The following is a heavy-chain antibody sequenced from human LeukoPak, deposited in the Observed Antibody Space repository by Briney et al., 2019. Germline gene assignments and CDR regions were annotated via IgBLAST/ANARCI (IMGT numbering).Heavy chain of an antibody. CDR1: GYSFTSYW. Sequence: GESLKISCKGSGYSFTSYWIGWVRQMPGKGLEWMGIIYPGDSDTRYSPSFQGQVTISADKSINTAYLQCSKLRASDTAMYYCARPLDPGTTSGFDFWGQGTMVTVSS. CDR3: ARPLDPGTTSGFDF. V-gene: IGHV5-51*01. J-gene: IGHJ3*01. CDR2: IYPGDSDT. D-gene: IGHD3-10*01.